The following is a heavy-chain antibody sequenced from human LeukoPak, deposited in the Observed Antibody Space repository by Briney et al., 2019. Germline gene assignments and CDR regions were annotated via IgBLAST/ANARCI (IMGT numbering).Heavy chain of an antibody. CDR3: ARGGYSSSWSNWFDP. CDR2: INSDGSST. J-gene: IGHJ5*02. Sequence: GGSLRLSCAASGLTFSSYWMHWVRQAPGKGLVWVSRINSDGSSTNYADSVKSRFSISRDNAKNTLYLQMNSLRAEDTAVYYCARGGYSSSWSNWFDPWGRGTLVTVSS. D-gene: IGHD6-13*01. CDR1: GLTFSSYW. V-gene: IGHV3-74*01.